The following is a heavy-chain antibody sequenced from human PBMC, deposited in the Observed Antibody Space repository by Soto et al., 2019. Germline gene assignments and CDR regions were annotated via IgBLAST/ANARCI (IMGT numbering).Heavy chain of an antibody. CDR3: AKNPPWYSSSWYIYNYFDY. J-gene: IGHJ4*02. V-gene: IGHV3-23*01. CDR1: GFTFSSYA. Sequence: EVQLLESGGGLVQPGGSLRLSCAASGFTFSSYAMSWVRQAPGKGLEWVSAISGSGGSTYYADSVKGRFTISRDNSKNTLYLQMNSLRAEDTAVYYCAKNPPWYSSSWYIYNYFDYWGQGTLVTVSS. D-gene: IGHD6-13*01. CDR2: ISGSGGST.